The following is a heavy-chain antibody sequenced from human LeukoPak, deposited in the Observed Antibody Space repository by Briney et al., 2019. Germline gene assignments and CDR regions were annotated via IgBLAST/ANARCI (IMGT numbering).Heavy chain of an antibody. D-gene: IGHD2-8*01. CDR2: ISGSGGST. J-gene: IGHJ4*02. Sequence: PGGSLRLSCAASGFTSSSYAMSWVRQAPGKGLEWVSAISGSGGSTYYADSVKGRFTISRDNSKNTLYLQMNSLRAEDTAVYYCAKDHCTNGVCSLDYWGQGTLVTVSS. CDR1: GFTSSSYA. CDR3: AKDHCTNGVCSLDY. V-gene: IGHV3-23*01.